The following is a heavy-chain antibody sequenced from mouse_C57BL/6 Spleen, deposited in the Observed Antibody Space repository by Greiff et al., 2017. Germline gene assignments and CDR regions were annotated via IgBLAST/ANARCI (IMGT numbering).Heavy chain of an antibody. D-gene: IGHD1-1*01. J-gene: IGHJ2*01. V-gene: IGHV1-52*01. Sequence: QVQLQQPGAELVRPGSSVKLSCKASGYTFTSYWMHWVKQRPIQGLEWIGNIDPSDSEPHYNQKFKDKATLTVDKSSSTAYMQLSSLTSEDSAVYYCARGAYDGSSYDYFDYWGQGTTLTVSS. CDR2: IDPSDSEP. CDR3: ARGAYDGSSYDYFDY. CDR1: GYTFTSYW.